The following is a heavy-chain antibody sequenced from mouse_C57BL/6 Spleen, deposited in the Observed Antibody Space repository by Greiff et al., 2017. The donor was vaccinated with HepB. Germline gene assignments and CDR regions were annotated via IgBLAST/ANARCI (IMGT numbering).Heavy chain of an antibody. D-gene: IGHD1-1*01. J-gene: IGHJ1*03. CDR2: ISYDGSN. V-gene: IGHV3-6*01. CDR3: ARGTGVLRDFDV. Sequence: EVKVEESGPGLVKPSQSLSLTCSVTGYSITSGYYWNWIRQFPGNKLEWMGYISYDGSNNYNPSLKNRISITRDTSKNQFFLKLNSVTTEDTATYCCARGTGVLRDFDVWGTRTTVTVSS. CDR1: GYSITSGYY.